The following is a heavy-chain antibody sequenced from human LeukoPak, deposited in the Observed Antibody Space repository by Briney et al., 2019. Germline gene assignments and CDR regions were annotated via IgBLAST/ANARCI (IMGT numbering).Heavy chain of an antibody. CDR1: GGSISSYY. CDR2: IYYSGST. J-gene: IGHJ4*02. D-gene: IGHD6-13*01. Sequence: SETLSLTYTVSGGSISSYYWSWIRQPPGKGLEWIGYIYYSGSTYYNPSLKSRVTISVDRSKNQFSLKLSSVTAADTAVYYCARESFWSGQKYSSSWYPTGYWGQGTLVTVSS. CDR3: ARESFWSGQKYSSSWYPTGY. V-gene: IGHV4-59*12.